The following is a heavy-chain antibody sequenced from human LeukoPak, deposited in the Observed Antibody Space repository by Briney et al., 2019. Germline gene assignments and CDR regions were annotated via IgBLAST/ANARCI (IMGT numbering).Heavy chain of an antibody. CDR2: ISYDGSNK. J-gene: IGHJ4*02. CDR1: GFTFSSYG. V-gene: IGHV3-30*03. Sequence: GGSLRLSCAASGFTFSSYGMHWVRQAPGKGLEWVAVISYDGSNKYYADSVKGRFTISRDNSKNTLYLQMNSLRAEDTAVYYCARGVVVVTAISIDYWGQGTLVTVSS. CDR3: ARGVVVVTAISIDY. D-gene: IGHD2-21*02.